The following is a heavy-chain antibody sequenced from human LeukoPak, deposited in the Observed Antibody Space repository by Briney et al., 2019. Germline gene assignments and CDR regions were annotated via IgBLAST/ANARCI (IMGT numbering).Heavy chain of an antibody. V-gene: IGHV3-74*01. Sequence: PGGSLRLSYAASGFTFTHNWMHWVRQAPTRGLVWVSRISHDGSSTNYADSVKRRFTSSRHNTKNTLYLQMDRLRADDTAVYYCARVSGGAFDVLGQGTLVTVSS. J-gene: IGHJ3*01. CDR1: GFTFTHNW. CDR2: ISHDGSST. D-gene: IGHD2-15*01. CDR3: ARVSGGAFDV.